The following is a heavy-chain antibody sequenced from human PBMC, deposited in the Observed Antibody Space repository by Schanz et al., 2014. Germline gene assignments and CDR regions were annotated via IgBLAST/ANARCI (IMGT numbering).Heavy chain of an antibody. D-gene: IGHD6-19*01. Sequence: QVQLVESGGGVAQPGGSLRLSCAASGFSFSSYGMHWVRQAPGKGLEWVSIVSHDGFTKHYADSVRGRFTLSRDNSKNTVYLQMNSLRAEDTALYFCATDYSGGGCHIWGQGTMVTVSS. V-gene: IGHV3-30*19. CDR2: VSHDGFTK. CDR1: GFSFSSYG. J-gene: IGHJ3*02. CDR3: ATDYSGGGCHI.